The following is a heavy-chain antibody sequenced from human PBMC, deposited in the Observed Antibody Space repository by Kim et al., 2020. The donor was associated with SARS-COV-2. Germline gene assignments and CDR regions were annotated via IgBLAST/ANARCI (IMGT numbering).Heavy chain of an antibody. CDR2: ISYSGST. Sequence: SETLSLTCTVSGGSINTNNYYWGWIRQPPGKGLEWIGSISYSGSTYRNPSLESRLTISVDVSKNQFSLKLNSVTAADTAVYYCGRLRRLEYHYDSSGDGALDYWGQGTLVTVSS. V-gene: IGHV4-39*01. J-gene: IGHJ4*02. CDR1: GGSINTNNYY. D-gene: IGHD3-22*01. CDR3: GRLRRLEYHYDSSGDGALDY.